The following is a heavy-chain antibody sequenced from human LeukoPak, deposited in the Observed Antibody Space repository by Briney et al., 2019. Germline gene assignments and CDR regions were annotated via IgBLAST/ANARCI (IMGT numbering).Heavy chain of an antibody. CDR2: ISYDGSNK. J-gene: IGHJ6*02. CDR3: ARDMPPYSSSWYVPYYYYYGMDV. Sequence: GRSLRLSCAASGFTFSSYAMHWVRQAPGKGLEWVAVISYDGSNKYYADSVKGRFTISRDNSKNTLYLQMNSLRAEDTAVYYCARDMPPYSSSWYVPYYYYYGMDVWGQGTTVTVSS. D-gene: IGHD6-13*01. V-gene: IGHV3-30*04. CDR1: GFTFSSYA.